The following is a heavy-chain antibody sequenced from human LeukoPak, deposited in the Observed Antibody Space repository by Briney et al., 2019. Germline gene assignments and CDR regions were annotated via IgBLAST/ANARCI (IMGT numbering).Heavy chain of an antibody. CDR1: GYTFTRYG. V-gene: IGHV1-18*01. CDR3: ARDYVDFWSEFGHYFDY. D-gene: IGHD3-3*01. J-gene: IGHJ4*02. Sequence: ASVKVSCKASGYTFTRYGISWVRQAPGQGLEWMGWISAYNGNTNYAQKLQGRVTMTTDTSTSTAYMELRSLRSDDTAVYYCARDYVDFWSEFGHYFDYWGQGTLVTVSS. CDR2: ISAYNGNT.